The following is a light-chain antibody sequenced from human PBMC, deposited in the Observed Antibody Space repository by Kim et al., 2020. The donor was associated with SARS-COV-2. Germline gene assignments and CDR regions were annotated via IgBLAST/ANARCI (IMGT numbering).Light chain of an antibody. V-gene: IGLV2-14*03. Sequence: GQSITISCTGTNRDIGTFDYVSGSQQRPGKAPKVLIYDVIKRPSGGSPRFSGSKSAYTASLSISGLQADDEADYYCTSYANNNTWVSGGGTKVTVL. J-gene: IGLJ3*02. CDR1: NRDIGTFDY. CDR2: DVI. CDR3: TSYANNNTWV.